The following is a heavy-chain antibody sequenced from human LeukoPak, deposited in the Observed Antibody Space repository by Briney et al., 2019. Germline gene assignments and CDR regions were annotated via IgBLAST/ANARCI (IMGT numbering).Heavy chain of an antibody. D-gene: IGHD3-3*01. CDR2: IAYDGSRK. V-gene: IGHV3-30*03. J-gene: IGHJ5*02. CDR1: GFTFSGYG. CDR3: TRYDSSRFDP. Sequence: GGSLRDSCAGSGFTFSGYGTHWVRQAPGKGLEWVTGIAYDGSRKHYADSVKGRFTISRDNSRNTMDLQMNSLRVEDTAVYHCTRYDSSRFDPWGQGTRLIVSS.